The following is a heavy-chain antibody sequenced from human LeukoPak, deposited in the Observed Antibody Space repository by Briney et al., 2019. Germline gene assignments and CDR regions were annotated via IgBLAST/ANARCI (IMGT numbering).Heavy chain of an antibody. J-gene: IGHJ4*02. Sequence: GGSLTLTCAAYGFTFSNYWLHWVRQPPGKGLVWVSRINSDGSSTTYADSVRGRFIVSRDNAKKTLFLQMNSPRAEDTDVYYWVRDLYYRFDFWGRGTLVSVS. CDR2: INSDGSST. CDR1: GFTFSNYW. D-gene: IGHD3-10*01. V-gene: IGHV3-74*01. CDR3: VRDLYYRFDF.